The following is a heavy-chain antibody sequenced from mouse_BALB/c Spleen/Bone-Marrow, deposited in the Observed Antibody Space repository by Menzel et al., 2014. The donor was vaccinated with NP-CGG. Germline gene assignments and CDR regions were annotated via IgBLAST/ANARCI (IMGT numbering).Heavy chain of an antibody. CDR3: ARDYYGFFAY. CDR2: IRNKANGYTT. V-gene: IGHV7-3*02. D-gene: IGHD1-2*01. Sequence: EVKLMESGGGLVQPGGSLRLSCATSGFTFTDYYMSWVRQPPGKALEWLGFIRNKANGYTTEYSASVKGRFTISRDNSDSILYLQMNTLRSEDSATYYCARDYYGFFAYWGQATLVTVSA. CDR1: GFTFTDYY. J-gene: IGHJ3*01.